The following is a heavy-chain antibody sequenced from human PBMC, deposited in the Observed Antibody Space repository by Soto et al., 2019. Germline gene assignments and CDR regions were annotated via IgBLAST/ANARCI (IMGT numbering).Heavy chain of an antibody. CDR2: ISSNGVGT. D-gene: IGHD2-15*01. CDR3: ARDDVLCDGGRCYGIPLDV. J-gene: IGHJ6*04. V-gene: IGHV3-64*01. CDR1: GFTLSGYA. Sequence: PGGSLRLSCAASGFTLSGYAMDWVRQAPGKGLEYVSGISSNGVGTYYANSVQGRFTISRDNSKNTLYLQMGSLRVEDMAVYYCARDDVLCDGGRCYGIPLDVWGKGTTVTVSS.